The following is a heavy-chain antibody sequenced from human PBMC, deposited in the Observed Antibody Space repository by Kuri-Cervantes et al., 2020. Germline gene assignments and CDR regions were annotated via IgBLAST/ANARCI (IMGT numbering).Heavy chain of an antibody. CDR2: INPNSGGT. J-gene: IGHJ5*02. V-gene: IGHV1-2*02. CDR3: ARVVGYCSGGSCYSGWFDP. D-gene: IGHD2-15*01. Sequence: ASVKVSCKASGYTFTGYYMHWVRQAPGQGLEWMGWINPNSGGTNYAQKLQGRVTMTTDTSTSTAYMELRSLGSDDTAVYYCARVVGYCSGGSCYSGWFDPWGQGTLVTVS. CDR1: GYTFTGYY.